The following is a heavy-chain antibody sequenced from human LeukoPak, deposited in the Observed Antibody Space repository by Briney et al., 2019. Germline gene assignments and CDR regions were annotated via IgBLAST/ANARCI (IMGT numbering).Heavy chain of an antibody. CDR1: GGSISSSSYY. CDR3: ARATDYSNYSIYYYYYMDV. D-gene: IGHD4-11*01. J-gene: IGHJ6*03. Sequence: PSETLSLTCTVSGGSISSSSYYWGWVRQPPGKGLEWIGSIYYSGSTYYNPSLKSRVTISVDTSKNQFSLKLSSVTAADTAVYYCARATDYSNYSIYYYYYMDVWGKGTTVTVSS. CDR2: IYYSGST. V-gene: IGHV4-39*01.